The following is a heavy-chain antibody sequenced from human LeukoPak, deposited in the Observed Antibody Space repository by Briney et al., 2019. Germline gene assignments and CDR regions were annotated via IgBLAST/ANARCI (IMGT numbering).Heavy chain of an antibody. CDR1: GGSISSGNYY. J-gene: IGHJ6*04. CDR3: AISRPQPTVVRGPPYMDV. D-gene: IGHD3-10*01. V-gene: IGHV4-61*02. Sequence: PSETLSLTRTVSGGSISSGNYYWHWIRQPAGKGLEWIGRIYPSGSTNYNFSLMSRVTISVDTSKNQFSLKLSSVTAADTAVYYCAISRPQPTVVRGPPYMDVWGEGTTVTISS. CDR2: IYPSGST.